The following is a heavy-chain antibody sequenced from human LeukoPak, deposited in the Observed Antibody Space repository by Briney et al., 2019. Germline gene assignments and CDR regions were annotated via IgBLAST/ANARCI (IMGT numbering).Heavy chain of an antibody. V-gene: IGHV3-69-1*01. D-gene: IGHD2/OR15-2a*01. Sequence: GGSLRLSCAASGFTFSDYYMSWIRQAPGKGLEWVSYINSGGTIYYADSVKGRFTISRDNSKNTLYLQMNSLRAEDTAVYYCARVKYDYGDYWGQGTLVTVSS. J-gene: IGHJ4*02. CDR2: INSGGTI. CDR1: GFTFSDYY. CDR3: ARVKYDYGDY.